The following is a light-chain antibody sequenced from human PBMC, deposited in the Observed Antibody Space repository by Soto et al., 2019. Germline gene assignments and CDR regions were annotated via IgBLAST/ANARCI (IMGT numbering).Light chain of an antibody. CDR1: SSDIGGYNY. V-gene: IGLV2-14*01. CDR2: EVS. Sequence: QSVLTQPASVSGSPGQSITISCTGTSSDIGGYNYVSWYQQQPGKAPKLMIYEVSNRPSGVSNRFSGSKSGNTATLTISGLQPEDEADYYCTSHTSSSTLYYVFGTGTKLTVL. J-gene: IGLJ1*01. CDR3: TSHTSSSTLYYV.